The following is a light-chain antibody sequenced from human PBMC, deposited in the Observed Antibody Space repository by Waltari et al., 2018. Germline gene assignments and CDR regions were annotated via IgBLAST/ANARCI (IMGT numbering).Light chain of an antibody. CDR2: DAS. Sequence: EIVLTQSPATLSLSPGESATLSCRASQSIGTYLAWYQQTPGQAPRLLIYDASNRATGIPDRFSGSGSGTDFTLTISRLEPEDFAVYFCQQYDTSHTWTFGQGTKVEIK. V-gene: IGKV3-20*01. CDR1: QSIGTY. CDR3: QQYDTSHTWT. J-gene: IGKJ1*01.